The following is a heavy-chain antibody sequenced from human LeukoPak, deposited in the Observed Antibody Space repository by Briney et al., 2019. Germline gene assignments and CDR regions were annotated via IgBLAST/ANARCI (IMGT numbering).Heavy chain of an antibody. D-gene: IGHD3-10*01. CDR2: IGTAGDT. CDR1: GFTFSSYD. V-gene: IGHV3-13*01. J-gene: IGHJ4*02. Sequence: GGSLRLSCAASGFTFSSYDMHWVRQATGKGLEWVSAIGTAGDTYYPGSVMGRCTISRENAKNSLYLQMSSLRAGDTAVYYCARGVGDYWGQGTLVTVSS. CDR3: ARGVGDY.